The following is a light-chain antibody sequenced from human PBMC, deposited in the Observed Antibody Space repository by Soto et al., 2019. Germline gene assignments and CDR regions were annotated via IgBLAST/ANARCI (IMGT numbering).Light chain of an antibody. J-gene: IGLJ1*01. Sequence: QPVLTQPPSASGTPGQRATISCCGSNSNIGSDIVNCYQLLPGAAPEVLINTTNQRPSGVPERFSGSKSGTSASLAISGLQSEDEANSSCATWDGGLSGPFGFGTGTKLTVL. CDR1: NSNIGSDI. CDR2: TTN. CDR3: ATWDGGLSGPFG. V-gene: IGLV1-44*01.